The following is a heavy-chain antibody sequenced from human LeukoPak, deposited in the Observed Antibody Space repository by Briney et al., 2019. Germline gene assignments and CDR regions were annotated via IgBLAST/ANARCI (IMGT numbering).Heavy chain of an antibody. CDR1: GFSFSNYA. CDR2: ISISGGST. CDR3: AKTSGSYFDC. V-gene: IGHV3-23*01. J-gene: IGHJ4*02. Sequence: PGGSLRLSCAASGFSFSNYAMSWVRQAPGKGLEWVSAISISGGSTYYADSVKGRFTISRDNSKNTLYLQMNSLRAEDTAVYYCAKTSGSYFDCWGQGTLVTVSS.